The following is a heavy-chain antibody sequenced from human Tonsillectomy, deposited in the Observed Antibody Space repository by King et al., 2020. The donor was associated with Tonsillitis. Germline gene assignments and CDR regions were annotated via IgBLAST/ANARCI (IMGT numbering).Heavy chain of an antibody. CDR2: ISYDGSNK. V-gene: IGHV3-30-3*01. CDR1: GFTFSSYA. CDR3: ARDAVGRYYNVLYWFDP. J-gene: IGHJ5*02. Sequence: VQLVESGGGVVQPGRSLRLSCAASGFTFSSYAMHWVRQAPGKGLEWVAVISYDGSNKYYADSVKGLFTISRDNSKNTLYLQMNSLRAEDTAVYYCARDAVGRYYNVLYWFDPWGQGTLVTVSS. D-gene: IGHD3-10*01.